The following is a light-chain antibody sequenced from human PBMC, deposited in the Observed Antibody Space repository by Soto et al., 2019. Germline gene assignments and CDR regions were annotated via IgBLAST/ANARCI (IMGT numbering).Light chain of an antibody. Sequence: QSVLTQPPSASGSPGQSVTISCTGTSSDVGDYKHVSWYQQHPGKAPKLIVYEVNKRPSGVPDRFSGSKSYNMASLTVSGLQAEDEADYYCSSYAGSNTYVFGTGTKVTV. CDR2: EVN. V-gene: IGLV2-8*01. CDR3: SSYAGSNTYV. J-gene: IGLJ1*01. CDR1: SSDVGDYKH.